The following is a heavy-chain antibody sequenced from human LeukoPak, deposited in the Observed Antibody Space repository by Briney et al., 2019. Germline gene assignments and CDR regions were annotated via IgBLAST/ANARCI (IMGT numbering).Heavy chain of an antibody. D-gene: IGHD3-9*01. V-gene: IGHV3-48*02. Sequence: GGSLRLSCAASGFTFSSYGMNWVRQAPGTGLEWVSCISTSSSTIYYADSVKGRFTISRDNAKNSLYLQMNSLRDEDTAVYYCATLQKFDNILTGREYYHYGMDVWGQGTTVTVSS. CDR3: ATLQKFDNILTGREYYHYGMDV. CDR1: GFTFSSYG. CDR2: ISTSSSTI. J-gene: IGHJ6*02.